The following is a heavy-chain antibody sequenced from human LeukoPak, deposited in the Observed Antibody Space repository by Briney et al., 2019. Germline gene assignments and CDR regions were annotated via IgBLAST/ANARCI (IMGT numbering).Heavy chain of an antibody. V-gene: IGHV3-30-3*01. CDR3: AGLNIAAPWDFDY. J-gene: IGHJ4*02. CDR1: GFTFSSYA. Sequence: PGGSLRLSCAASGFTFSSYAMHWVRRAPGKGLEWVAVISYDGSNKYYADSVKGRFTISRDNSKNTLYLQMNSLRAEDTAVYYCAGLNIAAPWDFDYWGQGTLVTVSS. CDR2: ISYDGSNK. D-gene: IGHD6-6*01.